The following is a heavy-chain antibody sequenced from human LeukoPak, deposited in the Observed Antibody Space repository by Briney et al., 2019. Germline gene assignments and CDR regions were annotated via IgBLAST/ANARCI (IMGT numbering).Heavy chain of an antibody. Sequence: GGSLRLSCAASGFTFSSYSMNWVRQAPGKGLEWVSYISSSSSTIYYADSVKGRFTISRDNAKNSLYLQMNSLRAEDTAVYYCARDFEVSVGSSGWYRGKAFDIWGQGTMVTVSS. CDR3: ARDFEVSVGSSGWYRGKAFDI. V-gene: IGHV3-48*04. J-gene: IGHJ3*02. CDR1: GFTFSSYS. CDR2: ISSSSSTI. D-gene: IGHD6-19*01.